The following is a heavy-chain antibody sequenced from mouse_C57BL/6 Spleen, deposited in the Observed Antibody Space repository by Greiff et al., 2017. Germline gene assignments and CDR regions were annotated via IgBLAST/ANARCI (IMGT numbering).Heavy chain of an antibody. CDR2: IDPSDSET. CDR3: ARCITTVVGARDY. V-gene: IGHV1-52*01. Sequence: VQLQQPGAELVRPGSSVKLSCKASGYTFPSYWMHWVKQRPIQGLEWIGNIDPSDSETNYNQKFKDKATLTVDKSSSTAYMQLSSLTSEDSAVYYCARCITTVVGARDYWGQGTSVTVSS. CDR1: GYTFPSYW. J-gene: IGHJ4*01. D-gene: IGHD1-1*01.